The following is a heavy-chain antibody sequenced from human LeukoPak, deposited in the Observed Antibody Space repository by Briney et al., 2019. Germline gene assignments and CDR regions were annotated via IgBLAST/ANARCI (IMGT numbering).Heavy chain of an antibody. V-gene: IGHV3-74*01. CDR2: INTDGTVT. Sequence: VRSLRLSCAASRFTFTKDWMLCVRQAPRKGLESVSRINTDGTVTTYADSVKGRFTVSRDNADNTMFLQMNSVRDEDTAVYYCATKQWLAPPPDSWGQGTPVTVSS. D-gene: IGHD6-19*01. J-gene: IGHJ4*02. CDR1: RFTFTKDW. CDR3: ATKQWLAPPPDS.